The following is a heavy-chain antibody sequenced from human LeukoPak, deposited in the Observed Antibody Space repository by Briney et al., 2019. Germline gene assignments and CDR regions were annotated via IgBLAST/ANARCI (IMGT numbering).Heavy chain of an antibody. J-gene: IGHJ3*02. CDR1: GYTLTELS. CDR3: ATDSLAFWSGIRGAFDI. Sequence: ASVTVSCKVSGYTLTELSMHWVGQAPGKGLEWMGGFDPEDGETIYAQKFQGRVTMTEDTSTDTAYMELSGLRSEDTAVYNCATDSLAFWSGIRGAFDIWGQGTMVTVSS. V-gene: IGHV1-24*01. D-gene: IGHD3-3*01. CDR2: FDPEDGET.